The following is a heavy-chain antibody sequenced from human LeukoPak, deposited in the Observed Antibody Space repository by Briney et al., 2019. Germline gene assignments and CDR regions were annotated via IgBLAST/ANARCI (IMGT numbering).Heavy chain of an antibody. CDR3: AKSMSGLDDY. J-gene: IGHJ4*02. CDR2: IVGSADRT. V-gene: IGHV3-23*01. D-gene: IGHD3-3*01. Sequence: GGSRRLSCAASGLSFSNYAMSWVRQAPGKGLEWVSSIVGSADRTYYADSVKGRFTVSRDNSKNTLYLQMNSLGVEDTAVYYCAKSMSGLDDYWGQGTLVTVSS. CDR1: GLSFSNYA.